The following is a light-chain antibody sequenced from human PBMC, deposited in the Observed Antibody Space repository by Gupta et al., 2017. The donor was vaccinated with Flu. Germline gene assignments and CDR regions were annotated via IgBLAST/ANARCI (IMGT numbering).Light chain of an antibody. CDR2: KDT. CDR3: KSADSRGTNTWM. V-gene: IGLV3-25*02. CDR1: ALPQQY. J-gene: IGLJ3*02. Sequence: SHELTPPPSVSVSPGQTARITCSGDALPQQYVNWYHQKAGQAPVLVIYKDTERPSGIPERSSGSSSGTTVTLTISGVQAEEEADYHCKSADSRGTNTWMFGGGTKLIVL.